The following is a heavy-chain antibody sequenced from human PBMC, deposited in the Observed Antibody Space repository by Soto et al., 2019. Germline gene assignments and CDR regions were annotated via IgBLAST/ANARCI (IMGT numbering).Heavy chain of an antibody. D-gene: IGHD2-15*01. CDR3: ARDHCRGGSCYEDAFDI. CDR2: ISDSASTI. V-gene: IGHV3-11*01. CDR1: GFTFSDYY. Sequence: PGGSLRLSCAASGFTFSDYYMSWIRQAPGKGLEWVSYISDSASTIYYADSVRGRFTISRDNAKNSLYLQMNSLRAEDTAVYYCARDHCRGGSCYEDAFDIWGQGTLVTVSS. J-gene: IGHJ3*02.